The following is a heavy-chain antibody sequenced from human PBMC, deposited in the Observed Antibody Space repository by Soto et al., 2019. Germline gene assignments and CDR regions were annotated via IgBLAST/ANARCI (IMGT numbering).Heavy chain of an antibody. Sequence: SETLSLTCTVSGGSISSGGYYWSWIRQHPGKGLEWIGYIYYSGSTYYNPSLKSRVTISVDTSKNQFSLKLSSVTAADTAVYYCASSPGLRYYFDYWGQGTLVTVSS. CDR1: GGSISSGGYY. V-gene: IGHV4-31*03. D-gene: IGHD5-12*01. J-gene: IGHJ4*02. CDR3: ASSPGLRYYFDY. CDR2: IYYSGST.